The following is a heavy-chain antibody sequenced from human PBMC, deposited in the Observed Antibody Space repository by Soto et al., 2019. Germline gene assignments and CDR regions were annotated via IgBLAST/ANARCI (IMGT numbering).Heavy chain of an antibody. V-gene: IGHV4-34*01. CDR2: ISQSGSS. D-gene: IGHD6-6*01. CDR1: DESFSNVD. J-gene: IGHJ4*02. CDR3: ARRRGAALDRSFDY. Sequence: VQVQQWGAGLLKPSETLTLTCAVYDESFSNVDWSWIRQPPGKGLEWIGEISQSGSSNYNQSLKGRVTLSGDTSKNQVSLRVSSVTAADTAVYYWARRRGAALDRSFDYWGQGAMVSVSS.